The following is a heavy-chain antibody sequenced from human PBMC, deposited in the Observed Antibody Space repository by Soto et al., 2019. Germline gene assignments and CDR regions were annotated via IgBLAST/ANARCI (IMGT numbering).Heavy chain of an antibody. Sequence: ASVKGSCKASGYDFTAYDINWVRQASGQGLEWMGWMNPINGATGTARRFQGRVSLSRNTATGTAYLELTSLRSDDTAVYYCGRGPSPRAPAGGTPYYYDKDVWGQGSQVTVSS. CDR3: GRGPSPRAPAGGTPYYYDKDV. J-gene: IGHJ6*02. CDR2: MNPINGAT. V-gene: IGHV1-8*02. D-gene: IGHD6-13*01. CDR1: GYDFTAYD.